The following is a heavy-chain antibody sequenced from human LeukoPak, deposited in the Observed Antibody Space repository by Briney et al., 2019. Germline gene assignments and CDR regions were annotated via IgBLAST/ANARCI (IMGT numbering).Heavy chain of an antibody. V-gene: IGHV3-21*01. Sequence: GGSLRLSCAASGFTFSSYSMNWVRQAPGKGLEWVSSISSSSSYIYYADSVKGRFTISRDNAKNSLYLQMNSLRAEDTAVYYCARDDTIAAAGFIWGQATMVTASS. D-gene: IGHD6-13*01. J-gene: IGHJ3*02. CDR3: ARDDTIAAAGFI. CDR1: GFTFSSYS. CDR2: ISSSSSYI.